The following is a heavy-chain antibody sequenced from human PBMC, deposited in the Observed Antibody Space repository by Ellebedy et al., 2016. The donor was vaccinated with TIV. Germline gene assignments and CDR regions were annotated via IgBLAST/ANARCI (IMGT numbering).Heavy chain of an antibody. CDR2: IGTAGDT. CDR1: GFTFSSYA. V-gene: IGHV3-13*01. CDR3: ARALPTVGWDYYYYGMDV. D-gene: IGHD4-23*01. Sequence: GESLKISXAASGFTFSSYAMHWVRQATGKGLEWVSAIGTAGDTYYPGSVKGRFTISRENAKNSLYLQMNSLRAEDTAVYYCARALPTVGWDYYYYGMDVWGQGTTVTVSS. J-gene: IGHJ6*02.